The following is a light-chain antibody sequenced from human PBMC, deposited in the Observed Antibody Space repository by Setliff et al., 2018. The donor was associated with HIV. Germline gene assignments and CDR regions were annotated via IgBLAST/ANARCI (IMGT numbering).Light chain of an antibody. J-gene: IGLJ1*01. V-gene: IGLV2-14*03. CDR2: DVS. Sequence: QSALTQAASVSGSPGQSFTMSCTGTRSDVGGYNYVSWYQQHPGKAPKLMIYDVSNRPSGVSNRFSGSKSGNTASLTISGLQAEDEADYYCSSYTSTSTLCVFGTGTKVTVL. CDR1: RSDVGGYNY. CDR3: SSYTSTSTLCV.